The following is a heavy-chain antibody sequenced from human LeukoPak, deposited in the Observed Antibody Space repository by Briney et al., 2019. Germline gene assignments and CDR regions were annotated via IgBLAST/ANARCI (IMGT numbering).Heavy chain of an antibody. V-gene: IGHV4-59*01. CDR2: IYYNGDT. D-gene: IGHD2/OR15-2a*01. Sequence: PSETLSLTCTVSGASIWSYNWTWIRQPPGKGLEWIGYIYYNGDTNYNPSLKSRVTMFVDTSKNQFSLEVTSVTTADTAVYFCVGAPNTYYFDYWGQGALVAISS. CDR3: VGAPNTYYFDY. CDR1: GASIWSYN. J-gene: IGHJ4*02.